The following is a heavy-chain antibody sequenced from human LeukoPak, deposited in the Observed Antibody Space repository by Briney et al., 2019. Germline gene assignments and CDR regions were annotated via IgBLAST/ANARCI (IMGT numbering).Heavy chain of an antibody. V-gene: IGHV3-9*01. CDR1: GFTFSSYA. CDR2: ISWNSGSI. J-gene: IGHJ3*02. CDR3: VRGYSSRNDAFDI. Sequence: GGSLRLSCAASGFTFSSYAMHWVRQAPGKGLEWVSGISWNSGSIGYADPVKGRFTISRDNAKNSLYLQMNSLRAEDTALYYCVRGYSSRNDAFDIWGQGTMVTVSS. D-gene: IGHD6-19*01.